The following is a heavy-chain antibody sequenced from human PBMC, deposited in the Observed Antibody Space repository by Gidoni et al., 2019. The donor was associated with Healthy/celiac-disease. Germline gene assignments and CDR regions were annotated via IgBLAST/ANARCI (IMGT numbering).Heavy chain of an antibody. CDR2: IYHRGST. CDR3: ARVDYYGSGSYLIFDY. V-gene: IGHV4-4*02. D-gene: IGHD3-10*01. CDR1: GGSFSSSNW. J-gene: IGHJ4*02. Sequence: QVQLQESRPGLVKPSGTLSPTRAVSGGSFSSSNWWSWVRQHPGKGLEWIGEIYHRGSTNYNPSLKSRVTISVDKSKNQFSLKLSSVTAADTAVYYCARVDYYGSGSYLIFDYWGQGTLVTVSS.